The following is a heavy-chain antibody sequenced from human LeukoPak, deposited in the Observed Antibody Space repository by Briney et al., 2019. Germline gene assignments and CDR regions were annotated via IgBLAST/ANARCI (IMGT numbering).Heavy chain of an antibody. CDR3: TTTMSRGVTAARN. J-gene: IGHJ4*02. D-gene: IGHD2-21*02. CDR1: GFDFSNTL. CDR2: IKPKIDGGAT. Sequence: GGSLRLSCAASGFDFSNTLMTWVRQFPGKGLQWVGRIKPKIDGGATAYTAPVSGGFTISRDDSQNILYLQMNNLEAEDTALYYCTTTMSRGVTAARNWGQGTLVAVSS. V-gene: IGHV3-15*01.